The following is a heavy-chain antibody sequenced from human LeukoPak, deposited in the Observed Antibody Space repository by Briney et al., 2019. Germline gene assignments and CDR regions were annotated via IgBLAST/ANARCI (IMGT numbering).Heavy chain of an antibody. CDR1: GGSFSGYY. Sequence: SETLSLTCAVYGGSFSGYYWSWIRQPPGKGLEWIGEINHSGSTNYNPSLKSRVTISVDTSKNQFSLKLSSVTAADTAVYYCARGSAMVTTVFDYWGQGTLVTVSS. D-gene: IGHD5-18*01. CDR2: INHSGST. J-gene: IGHJ4*02. CDR3: ARGSAMVTTVFDY. V-gene: IGHV4-34*01.